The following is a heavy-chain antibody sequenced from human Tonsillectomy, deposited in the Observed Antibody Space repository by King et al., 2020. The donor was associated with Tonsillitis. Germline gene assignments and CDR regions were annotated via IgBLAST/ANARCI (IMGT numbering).Heavy chain of an antibody. V-gene: IGHV3-15*01. CDR3: TTDQTPGAYCSGGSCSLQNY. Sequence: VQLVESGGGLVKPGGSLRLSCAASGFTFSNAWMSWVRQAPGKGLEWVGRIKSKTDGGTTDYAAPVKGRFTISRDDSKNTLYLQMNSLKTEDTAVYYCTTDQTPGAYCSGGSCSLQNYWGQGTRVTV. CDR2: IKSKTDGGTT. J-gene: IGHJ4*02. D-gene: IGHD2-15*01. CDR1: GFTFSNAW.